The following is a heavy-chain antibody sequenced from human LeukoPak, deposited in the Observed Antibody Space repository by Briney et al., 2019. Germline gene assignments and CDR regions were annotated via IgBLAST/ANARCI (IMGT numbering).Heavy chain of an antibody. V-gene: IGHV3-11*01. CDR1: GFTFSDYY. CDR3: ARDYSDSSGYYYFDY. CDR2: ISSSGSTI. J-gene: IGHJ4*02. D-gene: IGHD3-22*01. Sequence: GGSLRLSCAASGFTFSDYYMSWIRQAPGKGLERVSYISSSGSTIYYADSVKGRFTISRDNAKNSLYLQMNSLRAEDTAVYYCARDYSDSSGYYYFDYWGQGTLVTVSS.